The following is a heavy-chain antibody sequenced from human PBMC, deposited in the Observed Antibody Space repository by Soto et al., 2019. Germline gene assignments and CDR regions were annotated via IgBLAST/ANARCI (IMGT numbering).Heavy chain of an antibody. CDR3: AREVLDYDILTGYSGMDV. V-gene: IGHV1-18*04. CDR2: ISAYNGNT. D-gene: IGHD3-9*01. Sequence: ASVKVSCKASGYTFTSYGISWVRQAPGQGLEWMGWISAYNGNTNYAQKLQGRVTMTTDTSTSTAYMELRSLRSDDTAVYYCAREVLDYDILTGYSGMDVWGQGTTVTVSS. J-gene: IGHJ6*02. CDR1: GYTFTSYG.